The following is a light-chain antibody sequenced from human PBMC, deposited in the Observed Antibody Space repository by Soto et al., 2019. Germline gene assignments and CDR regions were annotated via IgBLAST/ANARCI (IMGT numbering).Light chain of an antibody. CDR2: GAS. J-gene: IGKJ1*01. V-gene: IGKV3-20*01. Sequence: ETVFTQSPGTLSLSPGERATLACWASQGVKTSNLVLFQQKTGLAPRLLIFGASSRATGTPDRFSGSGSGTDFTLPINRLEPEDFALYYCQQYGSSPPTFGQGTKVDIK. CDR1: QGVKTSN. CDR3: QQYGSSPPT.